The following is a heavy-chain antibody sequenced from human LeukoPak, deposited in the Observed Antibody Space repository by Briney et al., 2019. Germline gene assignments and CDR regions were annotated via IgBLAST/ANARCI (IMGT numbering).Heavy chain of an antibody. Sequence: SETLSLTCTVSGGSISSSSYYWGWIRQPPGKGLEWTGSIYYSGSTYYNPSLKSRVTISVDTSKNQFSLKLSSVTAADTAVYYCARHLGYDFWSGYYYFDYWGQGTLVTVSS. V-gene: IGHV4-39*01. J-gene: IGHJ4*02. CDR3: ARHLGYDFWSGYYYFDY. CDR1: GGSISSSSYY. D-gene: IGHD3-3*01. CDR2: IYYSGST.